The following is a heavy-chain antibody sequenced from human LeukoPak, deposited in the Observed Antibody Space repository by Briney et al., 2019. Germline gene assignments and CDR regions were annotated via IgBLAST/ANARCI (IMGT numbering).Heavy chain of an antibody. D-gene: IGHD1-1*01. CDR3: AEWNSVYWYFDL. Sequence: GGSLRLSCAASGFIFSSYAMHWVRQAPGKGLEWVACIRYDGSNKYYADSVEGRFTISRDNSKNTLHLQMNSLRAEDTALYYCAEWNSVYWYFDLWGRGTLVTVSS. J-gene: IGHJ2*01. CDR2: IRYDGSNK. V-gene: IGHV3-30*02. CDR1: GFIFSSYA.